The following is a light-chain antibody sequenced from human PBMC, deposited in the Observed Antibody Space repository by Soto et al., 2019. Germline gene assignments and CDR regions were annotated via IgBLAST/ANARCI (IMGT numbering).Light chain of an antibody. CDR3: QQYDTYFRT. CDR1: QSISGW. Sequence: DIQMTQSPSSLSASVGDRVTITCRASQSISGWLAWYQQKPGKAPKLLIYKASSLESGVPSRFSGSGSGTEFTLTISSLQPDDFETYYCQQYDTYFRTFGHGTKLEIK. V-gene: IGKV1-5*03. J-gene: IGKJ2*01. CDR2: KAS.